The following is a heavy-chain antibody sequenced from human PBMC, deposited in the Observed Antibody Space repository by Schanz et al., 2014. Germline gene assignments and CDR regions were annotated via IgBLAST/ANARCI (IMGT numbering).Heavy chain of an antibody. CDR1: GFTFSSYG. D-gene: IGHD1-26*01. J-gene: IGHJ6*02. V-gene: IGHV3-33*06. CDR2: VCYDGSKK. Sequence: VQLAESGGGVVQPGRSLRLSCAASGFTFSSYGMHWVRQVPGKGLEWVAVVCYDGSKKYYADSVKGRFTTSRDNSKNTMYLQMNSLRAEDTAVYYCVKDLQRELLRDDHYYGMDVWGQGTTVTVSS. CDR3: VKDLQRELLRDDHYYGMDV.